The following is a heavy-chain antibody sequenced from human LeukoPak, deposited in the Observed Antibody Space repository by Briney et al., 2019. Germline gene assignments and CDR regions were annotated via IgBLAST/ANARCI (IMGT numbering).Heavy chain of an antibody. CDR2: INHSGST. CDR3: ARVEGDTAMPHGAFDI. V-gene: IGHV4-34*01. J-gene: IGHJ3*02. D-gene: IGHD5-18*01. Sequence: SETLSLTCAVYGGSFSGYYWSWIRQPPGKGLEWIGEINHSGSTNYNPSLKSRVTISVDKSKNQFSLKLSSMTAADAAVYYCARVEGDTAMPHGAFDIWGQGTMVTVSS. CDR1: GGSFSGYY.